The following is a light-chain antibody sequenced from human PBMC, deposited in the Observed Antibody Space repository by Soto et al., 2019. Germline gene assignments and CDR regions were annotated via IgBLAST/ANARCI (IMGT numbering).Light chain of an antibody. J-gene: IGKJ2*01. CDR3: QQYNSYPYT. CDR2: DAS. V-gene: IGKV1-5*01. CDR1: QSISSW. Sequence: DIQMTQSPSTLSASVGDRVTITCRASQSISSWLAWYQQKPGKAPNLLIYDASSLESGAPSTFSGGGSGTEFTLTISSLQPDDFATYYCQQYNSYPYTFGQGTKLEIK.